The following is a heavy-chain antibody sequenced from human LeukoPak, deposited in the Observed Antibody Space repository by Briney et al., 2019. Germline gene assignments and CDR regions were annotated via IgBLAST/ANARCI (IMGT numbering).Heavy chain of an antibody. CDR1: GFTFSNYA. V-gene: IGHV3-23*01. J-gene: IGHJ4*02. CDR3: AKEGPIYPGPDY. D-gene: IGHD5/OR15-5a*01. Sequence: SGGSLRLSCAASGFTFSNYAMSWVRQAPGKGLEWVSGISGSGDSTHYADSVKGRFTISRDNSKDTLWLQMNSLRAEDTAVYYCAKEGPIYPGPDYWGQGTLVTVSS. CDR2: ISGSGDST.